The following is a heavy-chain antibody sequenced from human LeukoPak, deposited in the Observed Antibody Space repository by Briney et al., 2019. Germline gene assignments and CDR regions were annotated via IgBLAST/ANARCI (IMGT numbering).Heavy chain of an antibody. J-gene: IGHJ4*02. D-gene: IGHD3-10*01. CDR1: GYTFTGYY. CDR3: ARDSKGWFGELLYGPDY. V-gene: IGHV1-2*02. Sequence: ASVKVSCKASGYTFTGYYMHWVRQAPGQGLEWMGWINPNSGGTNYAQKFQGRVTMTRDTSISTAYMELSRLRSDDTAVYYCARDSKGWFGELLYGPDYWGQGTLVTVSS. CDR2: INPNSGGT.